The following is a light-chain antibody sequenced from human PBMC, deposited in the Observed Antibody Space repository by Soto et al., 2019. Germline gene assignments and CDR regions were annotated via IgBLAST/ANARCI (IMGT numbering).Light chain of an antibody. V-gene: IGKV1-5*01. CDR2: DAS. CDR1: QSIGGW. CDR3: QQYDSHATFT. J-gene: IGKJ3*01. Sequence: DIQMTQSPSTLSASVGDRVTITCRASQSIGGWLAWYQQKPGKAPKLLIYDASTLESGVPSRFSGSGSGTEFTLTISSLQPDDFASYYCQQYDSHATFTFGPGTKVDIK.